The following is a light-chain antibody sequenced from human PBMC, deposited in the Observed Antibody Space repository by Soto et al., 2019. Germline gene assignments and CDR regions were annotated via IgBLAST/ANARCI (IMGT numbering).Light chain of an antibody. CDR3: QRTYNAP. V-gene: IGKV1-27*01. CDR2: SAF. J-gene: IGKJ5*01. Sequence: DIQLTQSPSSLSASVGDRIIITCRVSPGITGYLNWYRQKPGKVHKLLIYSAFSVQSGVPSRFSGSGSGTDFTLSFSSLQSEDVATSYGQRTYNAPFGQGTRLDIQ. CDR1: PGITGY.